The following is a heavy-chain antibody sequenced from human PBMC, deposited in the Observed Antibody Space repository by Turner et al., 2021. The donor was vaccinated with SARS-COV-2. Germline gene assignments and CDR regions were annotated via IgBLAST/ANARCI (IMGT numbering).Heavy chain of an antibody. D-gene: IGHD6-13*01. Sequence: EVQLVESGGGLVQPGGSMRLSCAASGFTVSSNYMSWVRQAPGKGLEWVSIIYSGGTTYYADSVKGRFTISRDNSKNTLYLQMSSLSAEDTAVYYCARGDSSSWLTYWGQGTLVTVSS. V-gene: IGHV3-66*01. CDR1: GFTVSSNY. CDR2: IYSGGTT. J-gene: IGHJ4*02. CDR3: ARGDSSSWLTY.